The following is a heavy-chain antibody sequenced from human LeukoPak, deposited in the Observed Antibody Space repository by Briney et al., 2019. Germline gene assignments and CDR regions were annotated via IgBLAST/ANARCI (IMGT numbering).Heavy chain of an antibody. Sequence: PGGSLRLSCAASGFTFSSYAMSWVRQAPGKGLEWVSAISGSGGSTYYADSVKGRFTISRDNSKNTLYLQMNSLRAEDTAVYYCAKDYGSGWYAEYFQHWGQGTLVTVPS. V-gene: IGHV3-23*01. CDR2: ISGSGGST. J-gene: IGHJ1*01. D-gene: IGHD6-19*01. CDR1: GFTFSSYA. CDR3: AKDYGSGWYAEYFQH.